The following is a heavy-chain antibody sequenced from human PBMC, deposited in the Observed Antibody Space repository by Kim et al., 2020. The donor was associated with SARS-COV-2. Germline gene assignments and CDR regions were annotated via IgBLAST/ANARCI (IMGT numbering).Heavy chain of an antibody. Sequence: GGSLRLSCAASGFTFSGSTMHWVRQASGKGLEWVGRIRSKANSYATAYAASVKGRFTISSDDSQNTAYLQMNSLKTEDTAVYYCTRVNPISGGWYDAFDIWGQGTMVTVSS. J-gene: IGHJ3*02. CDR1: GFTFSGST. CDR3: TRVNPISGGWYDAFDI. D-gene: IGHD6-19*01. V-gene: IGHV3-73*01. CDR2: IRSKANSYAT.